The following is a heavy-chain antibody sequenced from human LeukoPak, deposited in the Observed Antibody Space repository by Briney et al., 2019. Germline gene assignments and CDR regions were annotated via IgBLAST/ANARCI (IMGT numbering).Heavy chain of an antibody. D-gene: IGHD5-18*01. CDR3: ARQTAKNVNTARFDY. Sequence: SETLSLTCTISGGSINNYYWSWIRQPPGKGLEWIGYTYYSGSTNYSPSLNSRVNISLDTAKNQFSLRLSSVTAADTAVYYCARQTAKNVNTARFDYWGQGTLVAVSS. J-gene: IGHJ4*02. V-gene: IGHV4-59*08. CDR1: GGSINNYY. CDR2: TYYSGST.